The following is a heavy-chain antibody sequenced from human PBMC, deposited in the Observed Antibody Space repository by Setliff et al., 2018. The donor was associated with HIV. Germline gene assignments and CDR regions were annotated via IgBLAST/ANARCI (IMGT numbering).Heavy chain of an antibody. D-gene: IGHD6-19*01. CDR3: ARPHSGRGGGAWFDP. V-gene: IGHV4-39*01. Sequence: ASETLSLTCRVYGGSITGGNYYWGWIRQAPGKGLEWIASMIYGGDTWYNPSLKSRVTIYVDTANNEISLRLSSVTAEDTAVYRCARPHSGRGGGAWFDPWGQGIQVTVSS. CDR2: MIYGGDT. J-gene: IGHJ5*02. CDR1: GGSITGGNYY.